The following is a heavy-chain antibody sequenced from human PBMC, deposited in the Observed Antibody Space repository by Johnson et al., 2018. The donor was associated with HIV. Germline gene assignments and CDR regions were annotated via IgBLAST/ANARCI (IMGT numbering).Heavy chain of an antibody. J-gene: IGHJ3*02. CDR2: ISYDGSNK. V-gene: IGHV3-30*14. Sequence: QVQLVESGGGLVKPGGSLRLSCAASGFSFNDYYMSWIRQAPGKGLEWVAVISYDGSNKYYADSVKGRFTISRDNSKNTLYLQMGSLRAEDMAVYYCARRFYDSSGAGFDIWGQGTMVTVSS. CDR3: ARRFYDSSGAGFDI. D-gene: IGHD3-22*01. CDR1: GFSFNDYY.